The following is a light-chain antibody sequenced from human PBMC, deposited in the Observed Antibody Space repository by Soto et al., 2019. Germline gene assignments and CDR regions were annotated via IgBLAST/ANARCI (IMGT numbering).Light chain of an antibody. CDR3: SSYAGSKV. CDR1: SSDVGGYNY. Sequence: QSALTQPPSASGSPGQSVTISCTGTSSDVGGYNYVSWYQQHPGKAPKLMIYEVSKRPSGVPDRFSGSKSGNXASLTVSGLQAEDEADYYCSSYAGSKVFGGGTKLTVL. CDR2: EVS. V-gene: IGLV2-8*01. J-gene: IGLJ3*02.